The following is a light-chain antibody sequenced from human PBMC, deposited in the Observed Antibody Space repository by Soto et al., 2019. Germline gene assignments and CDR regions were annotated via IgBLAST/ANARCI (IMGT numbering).Light chain of an antibody. J-gene: IGKJ1*01. CDR2: DAS. CDR3: PQRSNWWT. V-gene: IGKV3-11*01. CDR1: QSVGSD. Sequence: EIVLTQSPATLSLFPGERATLSCRASQSVGSDLAWYQQKPGQATRLLIYDASNRATGIPARFSGSGSGTDFTLTISSLYPEDCAVYYCPQRSNWWTFGQGTKVEIK.